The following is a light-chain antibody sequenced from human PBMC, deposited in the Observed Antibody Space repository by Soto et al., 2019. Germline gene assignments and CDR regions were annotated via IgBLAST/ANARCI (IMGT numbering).Light chain of an antibody. CDR1: PNISVW. Sequence: DIQMTQSPSTLSASVGDVVTITCRASPNISVWLAWYQQRPGKAPKFLIYEASSLETGVPSRFSGSGSGTEFTHTIRRLQPDDFATYYCQQYDSSSTTFGQGTKLEIK. V-gene: IGKV1-5*01. J-gene: IGKJ2*01. CDR3: QQYDSSSTT. CDR2: EAS.